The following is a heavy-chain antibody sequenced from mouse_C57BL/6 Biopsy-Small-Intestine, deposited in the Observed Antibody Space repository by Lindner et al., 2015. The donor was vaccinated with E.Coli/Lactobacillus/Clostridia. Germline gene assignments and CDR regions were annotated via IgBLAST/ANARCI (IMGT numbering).Heavy chain of an antibody. Sequence: VQLQESGAELVRPGTSVKLSCKASGYTFTSYWMHWVKQRPGKGLEWIGQIYPGDGDTNYNGKFKGKATLTADKSSSTAYMELRSLTSEDSAVYFCARANLLYAMDYWGQGTSVTVSS. D-gene: IGHD2-1*01. V-gene: IGHV1-80*01. CDR3: ARANLLYAMDY. J-gene: IGHJ4*01. CDR1: GYTFTSYW. CDR2: IYPGDGDT.